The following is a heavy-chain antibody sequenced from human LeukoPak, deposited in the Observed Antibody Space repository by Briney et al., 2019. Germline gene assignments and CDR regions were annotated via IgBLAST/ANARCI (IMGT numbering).Heavy chain of an antibody. J-gene: IGHJ4*02. D-gene: IGHD2-15*01. CDR2: IGSSSSYI. V-gene: IGHV3-21*01. CDR3: ASGVVGYYFDY. Sequence: PGGSLRLSCAASGFTFSSYSMNWVRQAPGKGLEWVSSIGSSSSYIYYADSVKGRFTISRDNAKNSLYLQMNSLRAEDTAVYYRASGVVGYYFDYWGQGTLVTVSS. CDR1: GFTFSSYS.